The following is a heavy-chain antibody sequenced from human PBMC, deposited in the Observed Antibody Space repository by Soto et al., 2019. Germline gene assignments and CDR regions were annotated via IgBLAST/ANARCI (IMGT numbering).Heavy chain of an antibody. V-gene: IGHV4-34*01. CDR2: INHSGST. CDR3: ARGNTDYSSGGNWFDP. D-gene: IGHD6-19*01. Sequence: SETLSLPCAVYGGSFRGYYWSWIRQPPGKGLEWIGEINHSGSTNYSPSLKSRVTISVDTSKNQFSLKLSSVTAADTAVYYCARGNTDYSSGGNWFDPWGQGTLVTVSS. CDR1: GGSFRGYY. J-gene: IGHJ5*02.